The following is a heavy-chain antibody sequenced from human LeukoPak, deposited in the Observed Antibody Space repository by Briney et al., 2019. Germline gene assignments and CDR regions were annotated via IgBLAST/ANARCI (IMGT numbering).Heavy chain of an antibody. D-gene: IGHD3-22*01. CDR3: ASTGPDISGHYQAY. CDR1: GGSIVGYY. V-gene: IGHV4-59*01. CDR2: IYYGGNT. J-gene: IGHJ4*02. Sequence: SETLSLTCAVSGGSIVGYYWSWIRQLPGKGLEWIGYIYYGGNTDYNHSLGGRVTITVDTSKNQFSLKLTSATAADTAVYYCASTGPDISGHYQAYWGQGTLVIVSS.